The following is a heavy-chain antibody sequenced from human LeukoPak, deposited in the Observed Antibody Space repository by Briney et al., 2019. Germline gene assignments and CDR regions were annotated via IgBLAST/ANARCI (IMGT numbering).Heavy chain of an antibody. CDR3: AREGVVRGALIAFDI. Sequence: SQTLSLTCTVSGGSISIYYWSWIRHPPGKGLEWIGYIYYTGSTTFNRSLKTRVSISVETSKEEFCLHLTSVTAADTAVYYCAREGVVRGALIAFDIWGQGTMVTVSS. D-gene: IGHD3-10*01. CDR2: IYYTGST. CDR1: GGSISIYY. V-gene: IGHV4-59*01. J-gene: IGHJ3*02.